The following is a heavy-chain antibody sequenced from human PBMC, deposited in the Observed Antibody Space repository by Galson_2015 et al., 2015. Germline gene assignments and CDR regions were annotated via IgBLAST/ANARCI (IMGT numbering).Heavy chain of an antibody. V-gene: IGHV1-18*01. CDR1: GYTFTSYG. J-gene: IGHJ6*02. D-gene: IGHD2-2*01. CDR3: ARDLGGDKVYCSSTSCYSVQPLGMDV. Sequence: SVKVSCKASGYTFTSYGISWVRQAPGQGPEWMGWISAYNGNTNYARKLQGRVTMTTDTSTSTAYMELRSLRSDDTAVYYCARDLGGDKVYCSSTSCYSVQPLGMDVWGQGTTVTVSS. CDR2: ISAYNGNT.